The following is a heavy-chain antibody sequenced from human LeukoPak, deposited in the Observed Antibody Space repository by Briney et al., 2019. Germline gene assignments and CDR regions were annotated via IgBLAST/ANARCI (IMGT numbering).Heavy chain of an antibody. CDR1: GFTVSSNY. CDR3: ARAGWIQLWSYFDY. D-gene: IGHD5-18*01. J-gene: IGHJ4*02. Sequence: PGGSLRLSCAASGFTVSSNYMSWVRQAPGKGLEWGSVIYSGGSTYYADSVKGRFTISRDNSKNTLYLQMNSLRAEDTAVYYCARAGWIQLWSYFDYWGQGTLVTVSS. V-gene: IGHV3-53*01. CDR2: IYSGGST.